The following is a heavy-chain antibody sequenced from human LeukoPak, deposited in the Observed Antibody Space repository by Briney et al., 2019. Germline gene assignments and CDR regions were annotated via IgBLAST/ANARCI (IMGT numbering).Heavy chain of an antibody. CDR1: GFTFSDYY. D-gene: IGHD2-2*01. V-gene: IGHV3-69-1*02. CDR3: ARALISGYCSSTSCYGFDY. Sequence: PGGSLRLSCAASGFTFSDYYMNWVRPASGKVLEWVSSISRRSTIYYADSVKGRFTISRDNAKNSLYLQMKSLRAEDTAVYYCARALISGYCSSTSCYGFDYWGQGTLVTVSS. J-gene: IGHJ4*02. CDR2: ISRRSTI.